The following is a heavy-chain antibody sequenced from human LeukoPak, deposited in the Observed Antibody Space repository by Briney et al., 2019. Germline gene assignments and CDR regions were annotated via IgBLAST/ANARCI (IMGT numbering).Heavy chain of an antibody. V-gene: IGHV4-39*01. CDR2: IYYSGST. CDR1: GGSISSSSYY. Sequence: SETLSLTCTVSGGSISSSSYYWGWIRQPPGKGLEWIGSIYYSGSTYYNPSLKSRVTISVDTSKNQFSLKLSSATAADTAVYYCARYGYSYGIWGQGTLVTVSS. CDR3: ARYGYSYGI. J-gene: IGHJ4*02. D-gene: IGHD5-18*01.